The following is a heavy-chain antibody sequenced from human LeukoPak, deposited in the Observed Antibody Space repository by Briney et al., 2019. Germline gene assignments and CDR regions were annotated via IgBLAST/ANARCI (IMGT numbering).Heavy chain of an antibody. V-gene: IGHV4-38-2*02. CDR3: ARVGELIDP. J-gene: IGHJ5*02. CDR1: GYSLSSGYY. Sequence: PSETLSLTCTVSGYSLSSGYYWGWTRQPPGKGLEWIGRIYHSGSTYYNPSLKSRVTISVDTSKNQFSLKLSSVTAADTAVYYCARVGELIDPWGQGTLVTASS. CDR2: IYHSGST. D-gene: IGHD3-10*01.